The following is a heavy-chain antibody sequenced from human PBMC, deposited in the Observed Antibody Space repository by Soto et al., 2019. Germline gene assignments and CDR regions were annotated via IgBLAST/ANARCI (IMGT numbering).Heavy chain of an antibody. J-gene: IGHJ6*02. D-gene: IGHD2-2*01. CDR1: GYTFTSYY. CDR3: ARDRVLVPAALNYYYYGMDV. V-gene: IGHV1-46*01. Sequence: QVQLVQSGAEVKKPGASVKVSCKASGYTFTSYYMHWVRQAPGQGLEWMGIINPSGGSTSYAQKFXXRVTMTRDTSXXTXYXXLSSLRSEDTAVYYCARDRVLVPAALNYYYYGMDVWGQGTTVTVSS. CDR2: INPSGGST.